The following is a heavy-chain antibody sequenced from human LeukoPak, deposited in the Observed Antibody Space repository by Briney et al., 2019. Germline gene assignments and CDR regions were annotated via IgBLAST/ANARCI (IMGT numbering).Heavy chain of an antibody. V-gene: IGHV4-4*07. D-gene: IGHD3-22*01. J-gene: IGHJ3*02. CDR1: GGSISTYY. CDR3: ARAEIVGRAFGI. CDR2: IHTSGNT. Sequence: PSETLSLTCTVSGGSISTYYWSWIRQPAGKGLEWIGRIHTSGNTNQNPSLKSRVTMSGDTSKNQLSLNLSSLTAADTAVYYCARAEIVGRAFGIWGQGTMVTVSS.